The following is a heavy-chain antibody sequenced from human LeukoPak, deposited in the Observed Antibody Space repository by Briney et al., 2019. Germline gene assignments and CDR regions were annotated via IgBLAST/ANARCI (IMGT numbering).Heavy chain of an antibody. CDR1: GFTFSSYG. CDR2: ITYDGGNK. D-gene: IGHD2-2*01. CDR3: AKGRCSSTSCYPNFFDC. Sequence: GGSLRLSCAASGFTFSSYGMNWVRQAPGKGLEWVASITYDGGNKYYADSVKGRFTISRDNSKNTLYLQMNSLRAEDTAVYYCAKGRCSSTSCYPNFFDCWGQGTLATVS. J-gene: IGHJ4*02. V-gene: IGHV3-30*18.